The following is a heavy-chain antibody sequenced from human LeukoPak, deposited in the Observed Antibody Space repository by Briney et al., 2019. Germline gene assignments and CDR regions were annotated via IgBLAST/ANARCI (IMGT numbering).Heavy chain of an antibody. CDR1: GYTFTSYD. J-gene: IGHJ4*02. D-gene: IGHD3-3*01. CDR3: ARSNLRSGFTSPIRY. V-gene: IGHV1-8*01. CDR2: MNPNSGNT. Sequence: GASVKVSYKASGYTFTSYDINWVRQATGQGREWMGWMNPNSGNTGYAQKFQGRVTMTRNTSISTAYMELSSLRSEDTAVYYCARSNLRSGFTSPIRYWGQGTLVTVSS.